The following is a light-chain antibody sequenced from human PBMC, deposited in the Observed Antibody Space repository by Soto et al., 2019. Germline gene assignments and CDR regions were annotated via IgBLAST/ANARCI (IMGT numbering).Light chain of an antibody. CDR2: GAS. CDR3: QQSGSAPTWT. J-gene: IGKJ1*01. Sequence: ESVLTQSPGTLSLSPGERATLSCRASQSVSSNYLAWYQQKPGQAPRLLIYGASTRATGIPDRFSGSGSGTDFTLTISRLEPEDSAVYYCQQSGSAPTWTFGRGTKVDIK. V-gene: IGKV3-20*01. CDR1: QSVSSNY.